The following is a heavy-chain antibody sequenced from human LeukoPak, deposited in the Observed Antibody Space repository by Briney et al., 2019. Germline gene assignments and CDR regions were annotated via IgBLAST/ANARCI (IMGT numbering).Heavy chain of an antibody. CDR2: ISAYNGNT. V-gene: IGHV1-18*01. J-gene: IGHJ5*02. Sequence: ASVKVSCKASGYTFTSYGISWVRQAPGQGLEWMGWISAYNGNTNYAQKLQGRVTMTTDTSTSTAYMELRSLRSDDTAVYYCARDSSGMPTNWFDPWGQGTLVTVSS. CDR3: ARDSSGMPTNWFDP. D-gene: IGHD6-6*01. CDR1: GYTFTSYG.